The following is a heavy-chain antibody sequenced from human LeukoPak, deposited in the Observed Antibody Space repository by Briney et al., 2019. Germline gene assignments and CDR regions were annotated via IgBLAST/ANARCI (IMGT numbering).Heavy chain of an antibody. CDR3: ARGKGDSSGYTFDY. Sequence: SETLSLTCTVSGGSISSGGYYWSWIRQPAGKGLEWIGRIYTSGSTNYNPSLKSRVTMSVDTSKNQFSLKLSSVTAADTAVYYCARGKGDSSGYTFDYWGQGTLVTVSS. D-gene: IGHD3-22*01. CDR1: GGSISSGGYY. J-gene: IGHJ4*02. V-gene: IGHV4-61*02. CDR2: IYTSGST.